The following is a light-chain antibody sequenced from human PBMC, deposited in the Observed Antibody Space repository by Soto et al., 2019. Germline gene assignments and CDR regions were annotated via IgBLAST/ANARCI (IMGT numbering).Light chain of an antibody. CDR1: QSISSW. CDR2: KAS. Sequence: DIPMTQSPSTLSASVGDRVTITCRASQSISSWLAWYQQKPGQAPKLLIYKASNLESGVPSRFSGSGSGTEFTLTISSLQPDDFATYYCQQYNSYSTFGQGTKVEIK. J-gene: IGKJ1*01. V-gene: IGKV1-5*03. CDR3: QQYNSYST.